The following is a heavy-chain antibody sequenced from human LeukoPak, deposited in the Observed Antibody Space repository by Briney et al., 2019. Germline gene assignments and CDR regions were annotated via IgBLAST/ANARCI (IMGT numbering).Heavy chain of an antibody. V-gene: IGHV1-2*06. Sequence: GASVKVSCKASGYTFTGYYMHWVRQAPGQGLEWMGRINPNSVGTNYAQKFQGRVTMTRDTSISTAYMELRKLRSDDNAVYYCARAYDSSGYAFDIWGKGTMVTVSS. CDR1: GYTFTGYY. CDR2: INPNSVGT. J-gene: IGHJ3*02. CDR3: ARAYDSSGYAFDI. D-gene: IGHD3-22*01.